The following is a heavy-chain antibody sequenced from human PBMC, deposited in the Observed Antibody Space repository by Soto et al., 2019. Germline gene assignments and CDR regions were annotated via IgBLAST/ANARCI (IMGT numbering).Heavy chain of an antibody. V-gene: IGHV4-30-4*01. CDR1: GGSISSGNYY. Sequence: SETLSLTCAVSGGSISSGNYYWSWIRQPPGKGLEWIGFISYSGSTYYSTSLKSRVTISVDTSKSQFSLNLSFVTAADTAVYYCATMGTPATGLYFFDYWGQGSLVTVSS. CDR2: ISYSGST. J-gene: IGHJ4*02. D-gene: IGHD2-15*01. CDR3: ATMGTPATGLYFFDY.